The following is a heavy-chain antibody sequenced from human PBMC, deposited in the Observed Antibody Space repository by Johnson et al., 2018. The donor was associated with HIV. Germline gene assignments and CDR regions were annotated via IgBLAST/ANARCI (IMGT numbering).Heavy chain of an antibody. J-gene: IGHJ3*02. V-gene: IGHV3-30*02. CDR2: IRYDGSNK. CDR3: ARDNEDIVLVGAFDI. D-gene: IGHD2-8*02. CDR1: GFTFSTYG. Sequence: QVQLVESGGGLVQPGGSLRLSCAASGFTFSTYGMHWVRQAPGKGLEWVAFIRYDGSNKYYADSLKGRFTISRDNSKNTLYLQMNSLRAEDTAVYYCARDNEDIVLVGAFDIWGQGTMVTVSS.